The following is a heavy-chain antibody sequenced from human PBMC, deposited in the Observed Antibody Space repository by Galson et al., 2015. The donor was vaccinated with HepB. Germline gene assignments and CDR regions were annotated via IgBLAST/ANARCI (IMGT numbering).Heavy chain of an antibody. CDR1: GFTFSSYA. CDR3: ARDSQLGSRSNYPRDYYYGMDV. CDR2: ISYDGSNK. V-gene: IGHV3-30-3*01. D-gene: IGHD4-11*01. Sequence: SLRLSCAASGFTFSSYAMSWVRQAPGKGLEWVAVISYDGSNKYYADSVKGRFTISRDNSKNTLYLQMNSLRAEDTAVYYCARDSQLGSRSNYPRDYYYGMDVWGQGTTVTVSS. J-gene: IGHJ6*02.